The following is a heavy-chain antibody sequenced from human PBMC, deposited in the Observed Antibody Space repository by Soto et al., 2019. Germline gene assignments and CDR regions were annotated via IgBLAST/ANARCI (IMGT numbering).Heavy chain of an antibody. CDR1: GFTFSSYA. CDR2: ISGSGGST. D-gene: IGHD2-15*01. Sequence: GGSLRLSCAASGFTFSSYAMSWVRQAPGKGLEWVSAISGSGGSTYYADSVKGRFTISRDNTKNTLYLQMNSLRAEDTAVYYCAKADVLVVVAATFDYWGQGTLVTVSS. J-gene: IGHJ4*02. CDR3: AKADVLVVVAATFDY. V-gene: IGHV3-23*01.